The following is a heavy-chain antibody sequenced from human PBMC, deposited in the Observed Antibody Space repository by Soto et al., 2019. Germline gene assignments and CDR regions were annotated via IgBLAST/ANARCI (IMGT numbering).Heavy chain of an antibody. Sequence: SETLSLTCAVYGGSFSGYYWSWIRQPPGKGLEWIGEINHSGSTNYNPSLKSRVTISVDTSKNQFSLKLSSVTAADTAVYYCARWVFGVVIDYWGQGTLVTVSS. CDR2: INHSGST. CDR3: ARWVFGVVIDY. J-gene: IGHJ4*02. D-gene: IGHD3-3*01. CDR1: GGSFSGYY. V-gene: IGHV4-34*01.